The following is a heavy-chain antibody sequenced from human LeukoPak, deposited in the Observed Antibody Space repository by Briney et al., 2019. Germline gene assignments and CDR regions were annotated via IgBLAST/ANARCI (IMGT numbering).Heavy chain of an antibody. V-gene: IGHV3-48*01. CDR2: ISSSSSTI. Sequence: PGGSLRLSCAASGFTFSSYSMNWVRQAPGKGLEWVSYISSSSSTIYYADSVKGQFTISRDNAKNSLYLQMNSLRAEDTAVYYCAREPEYCGGDCYSYYFDFWGQGTLVTVSS. J-gene: IGHJ4*02. CDR1: GFTFSSYS. D-gene: IGHD2-21*02. CDR3: AREPEYCGGDCYSYYFDF.